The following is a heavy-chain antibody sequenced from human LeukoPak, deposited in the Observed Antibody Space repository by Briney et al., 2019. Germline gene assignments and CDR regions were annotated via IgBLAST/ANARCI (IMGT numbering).Heavy chain of an antibody. V-gene: IGHV4-59*12. CDR1: GGSISSYY. D-gene: IGHD5-18*01. J-gene: IGHJ4*02. CDR3: ARGVTGLLFFDY. Sequence: SETLSLTCTVSGGSISSYYWSWIRQPPGKGLEWIGYIYYSGSTNYNPSLKSRVTISVDTSKNQFSLKLSSVTAADTAVYYCARGVTGLLFFDYWGQGTLVTVSS. CDR2: IYYSGST.